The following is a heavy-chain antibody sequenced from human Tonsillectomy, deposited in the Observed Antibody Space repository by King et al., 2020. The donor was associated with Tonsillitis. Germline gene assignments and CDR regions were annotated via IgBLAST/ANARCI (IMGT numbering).Heavy chain of an antibody. V-gene: IGHV3-7*01. J-gene: IGHJ4*02. Sequence: VQLVESGGGLVQPGGSLRLSCAASGFTFSTYWMTWVRQAPGKGLWWVANIKQDGSEKYYVGSVKGRFTTSRDNAKNSLYLQMNSLRAEDTAVYYCASYYDSSGSSGFDYWGQGTLVTVSS. CDR1: GFTFSTYW. CDR3: ASYYDSSGSSGFDY. CDR2: IKQDGSEK. D-gene: IGHD3-22*01.